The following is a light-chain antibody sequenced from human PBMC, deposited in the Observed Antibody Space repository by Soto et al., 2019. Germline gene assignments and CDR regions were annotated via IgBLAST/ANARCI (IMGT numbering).Light chain of an antibody. Sequence: DIQMTQSPSTLSASVGDRVIITCRASDSLSSCLAWYQQKPGQAPKLLIYKATSMESGIPSRFSGSGSGTEFTLTISSLQPEDFATYYCQQHSTYPRTFGQGTKVDVK. CDR1: DSLSSC. CDR2: KAT. V-gene: IGKV1-5*03. J-gene: IGKJ1*01. CDR3: QQHSTYPRT.